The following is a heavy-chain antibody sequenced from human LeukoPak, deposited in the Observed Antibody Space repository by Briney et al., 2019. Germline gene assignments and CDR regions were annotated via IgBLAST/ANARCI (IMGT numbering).Heavy chain of an antibody. CDR2: ISGGGGST. J-gene: IGHJ6*02. CDR1: GFTFDGYA. D-gene: IGHD3-10*01. Sequence: GGSLRLSCSASGFTFDGYAMHWVRQAPGKGLEWVSHISGGGGSTYYADSVKGRFTISRDNSQNSLYLQMNSLRNEDTALYYCAKDDGNRWFGEQLPIYGMDVWGQGTTVTVSS. V-gene: IGHV3-43*02. CDR3: AKDDGNRWFGEQLPIYGMDV.